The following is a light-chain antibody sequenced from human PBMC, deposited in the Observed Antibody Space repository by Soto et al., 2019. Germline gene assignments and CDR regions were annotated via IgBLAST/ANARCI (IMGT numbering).Light chain of an antibody. Sequence: QSVLTQPPSASGAPGQTVTISCSGRSSNIGSNYVYWYQQLPETAPRLLLYRADQRPSGIPDRFSGSKSGTSASLAISGLRSEDEADYYCAAWDDTLSGLVFGGGTSSPS. CDR3: AAWDDTLSGLV. J-gene: IGLJ2*01. CDR1: SSNIGSNY. V-gene: IGLV1-47*01. CDR2: RAD.